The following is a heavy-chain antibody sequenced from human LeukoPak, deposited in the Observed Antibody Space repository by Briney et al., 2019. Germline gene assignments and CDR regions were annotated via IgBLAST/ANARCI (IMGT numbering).Heavy chain of an antibody. D-gene: IGHD3-22*01. CDR2: IIPIFGTA. V-gene: IGHV1-69*05. J-gene: IGHJ6*03. Sequence: GASVKVSCKASGGTFSSYAISWVRQAPGQGLEWMGGIIPIFGTANYAQKFQGRVTITTDESTSTAYMELSSLRSEDTAVYYCARPSLYDSSGYYGGDYYYYYMDVWGEGTTVTVSS. CDR3: ARPSLYDSSGYYGGDYYYYYMDV. CDR1: GGTFSSYA.